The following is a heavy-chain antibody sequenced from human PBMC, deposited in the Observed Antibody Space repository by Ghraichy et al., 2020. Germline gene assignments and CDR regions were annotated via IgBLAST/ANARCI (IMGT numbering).Heavy chain of an antibody. Sequence: SETLSLTCAVYGGSFSGYYWSWIRQPPGKGLEWLGENNHSGSTNYNPSLKSRVTISVDTSKNQFSLKLSSVNAADTAVYFCARGRGDGRWNWFDPWGQGTLVTVSS. CDR1: GGSFSGYY. D-gene: IGHD2-21*02. J-gene: IGHJ5*02. CDR3: ARGRGDGRWNWFDP. CDR2: NNHSGST. V-gene: IGHV4-34*01.